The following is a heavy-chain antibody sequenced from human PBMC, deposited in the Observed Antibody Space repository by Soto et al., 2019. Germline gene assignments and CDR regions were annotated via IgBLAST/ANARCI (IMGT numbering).Heavy chain of an antibody. CDR3: AKSRVFIGAIVTLLDS. V-gene: IGHV3-23*01. J-gene: IGHJ4*02. D-gene: IGHD3-16*02. CDR1: GFTFSSYA. CDR2: ISNNGDTA. Sequence: EVQLLESGGGLVQPGGSLTLSCATSGFTFSSYAMVWVRQAAEKGLEWVASISNNGDTAYYADSVKGRFTISRGNSEXXLYLQMNGLSADDTALYFCAKSRVFIGAIVTLLDSWGQGTQVTVSS.